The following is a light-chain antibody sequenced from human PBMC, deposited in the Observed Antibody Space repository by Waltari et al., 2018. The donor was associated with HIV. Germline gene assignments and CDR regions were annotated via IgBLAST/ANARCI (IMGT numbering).Light chain of an antibody. CDR1: RNVLYASNNKNY. CDR3: QQYYNTPFT. Sequence: DIVMTQSPDSLALSLCESATLTCNSARNVLYASNNKNYLAWYQQKPGQPPKLLIYWASTRESGVPDRFSGSRSGTDFTLTISSLQAEDVAVYYCQQYYNTPFTCGPGTKVDI. CDR2: WAS. V-gene: IGKV4-1*01. J-gene: IGKJ3*01.